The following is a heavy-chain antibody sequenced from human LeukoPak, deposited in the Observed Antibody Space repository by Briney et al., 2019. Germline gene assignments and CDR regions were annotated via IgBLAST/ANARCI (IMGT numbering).Heavy chain of an antibody. D-gene: IGHD5-24*01. Sequence: SETLSLTCAVYGGSFSGYYWSWIRQPPGKGLEWIGEINHSGSTNYNPSLKSRVTISVDTSKNQFSLKLSSVTAADTAVYYCARGRGWLQSDLDYWGRGTLVTVSS. J-gene: IGHJ4*02. CDR1: GGSFSGYY. CDR3: ARGRGWLQSDLDY. V-gene: IGHV4-34*01. CDR2: INHSGST.